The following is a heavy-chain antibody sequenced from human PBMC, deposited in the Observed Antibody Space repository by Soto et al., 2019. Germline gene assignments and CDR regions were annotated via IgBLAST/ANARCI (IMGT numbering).Heavy chain of an antibody. CDR2: IYPGDSET. Sequence: PGESLKISCKGSGYSFTTYRIGWIRQIPGKGLEWMGIIYPGDSETRYSPSFQGQVTISADKSNTTAYLQWSGLKASDTSMYYCARQRIEAAFDAFDIWGQGTMVTVS. V-gene: IGHV5-51*01. CDR3: ARQRIEAAFDAFDI. CDR1: GYSFTTYR. J-gene: IGHJ3*02. D-gene: IGHD6-13*01.